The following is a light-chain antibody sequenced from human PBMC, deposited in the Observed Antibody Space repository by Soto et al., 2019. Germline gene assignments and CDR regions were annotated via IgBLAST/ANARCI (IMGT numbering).Light chain of an antibody. Sequence: QSALTQPASVSGSPGQSITISCTGTSSDIGGCNYVSWYQQHPGKAPKLIIYDVTNRPSGVSNRFSGSKSANTASLTISGLQTEDEADYYCSSCTSSNTHEVFGGGTKLTVL. CDR1: SSDIGGCNY. CDR2: DVT. V-gene: IGLV2-14*01. CDR3: SSCTSSNTHEV. J-gene: IGLJ2*01.